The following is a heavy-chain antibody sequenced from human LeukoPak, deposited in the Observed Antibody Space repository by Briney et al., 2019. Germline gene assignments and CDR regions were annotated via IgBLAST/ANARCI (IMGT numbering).Heavy chain of an antibody. V-gene: IGHV1-2*02. J-gene: IGHJ4*02. CDR2: INPNSGGT. Sequence: VASVKVPCKASGYTFTGYYMHWVRQAPGQGLEWMGWINPNSGGTNYAQKFQGRVTMTRDTSISTAYMELSRLRSDDTAVYYCARVTRYFANWYFDYWGQGTLVTVSS. D-gene: IGHD3-9*01. CDR1: GYTFTGYY. CDR3: ARVTRYFANWYFDY.